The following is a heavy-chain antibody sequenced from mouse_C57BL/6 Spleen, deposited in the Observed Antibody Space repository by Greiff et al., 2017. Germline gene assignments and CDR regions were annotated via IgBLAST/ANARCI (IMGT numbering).Heavy chain of an antibody. CDR1: GYTFTSYW. CDR2: IDPSDSET. V-gene: IGHV1-52*01. CDR3: ARMAYSNYCWYFDV. D-gene: IGHD2-5*01. Sequence: QVQLQQPGAELVRPGSSVKLSCKASGYTFTSYWMHWVKQRPIQGLEWIGNIDPSDSETHYNQKFKDKATLTVDKSSSTAYMQLSSRTSEDSAVYYCARMAYSNYCWYFDVWGTGTTVTVSS. J-gene: IGHJ1*03.